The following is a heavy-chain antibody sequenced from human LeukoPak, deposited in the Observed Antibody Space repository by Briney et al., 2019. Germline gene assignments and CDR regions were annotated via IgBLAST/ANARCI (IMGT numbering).Heavy chain of an antibody. V-gene: IGHV3-7*01. CDR1: GFTFSSYW. CDR2: IKKDGSEK. CDR3: ARSHYYYYHMDV. J-gene: IGHJ6*03. Sequence: PGGSLRLSCAASGFTFSSYWMNWVRQAPGKGLEWVANIKKDGSEKYYVDSVKGRFTISRDNARNSLYLQMNSLRAEDTAVYYCARSHYYYYHMDVWGKGTTVTVSS.